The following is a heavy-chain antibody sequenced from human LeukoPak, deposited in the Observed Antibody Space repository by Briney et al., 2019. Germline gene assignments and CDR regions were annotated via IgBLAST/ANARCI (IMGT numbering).Heavy chain of an antibody. CDR2: ISYDGSNK. V-gene: IGHV3-30*18. CDR1: GFTSSSYG. D-gene: IGHD6-13*01. J-gene: IGHJ4*02. Sequence: GRSLRLSCAASGFTSSSYGMHWVRQAPGKGLEWVAVISYDGSNKYYADSVKGRFTISRDNSKNTLYLQMNSLRAEDTAVYYCAKGPSSGVAAAFFYWGQGTLVTVSS. CDR3: AKGPSSGVAAAFFY.